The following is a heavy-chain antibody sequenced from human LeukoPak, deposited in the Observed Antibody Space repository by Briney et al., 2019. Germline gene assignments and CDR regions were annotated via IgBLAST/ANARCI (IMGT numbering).Heavy chain of an antibody. CDR1: GGSVSSGSYY. V-gene: IGHV4-31*03. D-gene: IGHD3-3*01. CDR3: ARAPTYDFWSGYYYYGMDV. CDR2: IYYSGST. J-gene: IGHJ6*02. Sequence: TLSLTCTVSGGSVSSGSYYWGWIRQHPGKGLEWIGYIYYSGSTYYNPSLKSRVTISVETAKNQFSLKLSSVTAADTAVYYCARAPTYDFWSGYYYYGMDVWGQGTTVTVSS.